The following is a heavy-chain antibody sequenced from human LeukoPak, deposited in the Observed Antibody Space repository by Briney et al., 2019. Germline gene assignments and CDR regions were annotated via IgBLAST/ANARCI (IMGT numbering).Heavy chain of an antibody. J-gene: IGHJ5*02. CDR3: ARVSAEVSHYYDSSGYYRT. CDR1: GGTFSSYA. D-gene: IGHD3-22*01. CDR2: IIPIFGTA. V-gene: IGHV1-69*01. Sequence: GSSVKVSCKASGGTFSSYAISWVRQAPGQGFEWMGGIIPIFGTANYAQKFQGRVTITADGSTSTAYMELRSLRSEDTAVYYCARVSAEVSHYYDSSGYYRTWGQGTLVTVSS.